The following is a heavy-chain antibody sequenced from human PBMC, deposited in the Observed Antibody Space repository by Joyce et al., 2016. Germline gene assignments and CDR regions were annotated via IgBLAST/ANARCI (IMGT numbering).Heavy chain of an antibody. Sequence: EVQLVESGGGLIQPGGSLSLSCAFSGFAVSTHYMSWVRQAPGKVLEWVSVNYITGTTYCANSVKGRFTISRYESKNTLNLDMNRLRAEDTAVYYCAKYGSGSYYNGPFDYWGQGGLVTVSS. V-gene: IGHV3-53*01. CDR1: GFAVSTHY. J-gene: IGHJ4*02. CDR3: AKYGSGSYYNGPFDY. CDR2: NYITGTT. D-gene: IGHD3-10*01.